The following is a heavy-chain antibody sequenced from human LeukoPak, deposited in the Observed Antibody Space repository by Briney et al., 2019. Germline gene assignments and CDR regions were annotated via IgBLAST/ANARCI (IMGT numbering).Heavy chain of an antibody. CDR2: IYYSGST. Sequence: SETLSLTCTVSGGSISSYYWSWIRQPPGKGLEWIGYIYYSGSTNYNPSLKSRVTISVDTSKNQFSLKLSSVTAADTAVYHCARLYRLSSRVMDAFDIWGQGTMVTASS. CDR3: ARLYRLSSRVMDAFDI. D-gene: IGHD6-13*01. V-gene: IGHV4-59*08. CDR1: GGSISSYY. J-gene: IGHJ3*02.